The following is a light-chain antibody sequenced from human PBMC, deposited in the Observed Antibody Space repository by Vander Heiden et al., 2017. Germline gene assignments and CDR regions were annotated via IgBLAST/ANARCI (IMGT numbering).Light chain of an antibody. V-gene: IGLV6-57*01. CDR3: QSYDSSNQV. Sequence: SVSESPRKTVTISCTRSSGSIASNYVQWYQQRPGSSPTTVIYEDNQRPSGVPDRFSGSIYSSSASASLTSSQLKAEDDAYCCCQSYDSSNQVFGGGTKLTVL. CDR2: EDN. CDR1: SGSIASNY. J-gene: IGLJ3*02.